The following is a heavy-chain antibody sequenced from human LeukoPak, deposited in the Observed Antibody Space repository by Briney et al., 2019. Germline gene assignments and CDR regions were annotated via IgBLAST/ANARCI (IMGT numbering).Heavy chain of an antibody. D-gene: IGHD5-12*01. V-gene: IGHV4-59*08. CDR3: ARHGGESIVAMILHAFDI. Sequence: SETLSLTCTVSGGSISSYSWTWIRQPPGKGLEWIGSMYYSGSTNYNPSLKSRVTMSVDTSKNQFSLRLSSVTAADTAVYYCARHGGESIVAMILHAFDIWAKGQWSPSLQ. J-gene: IGHJ3*02. CDR1: GGSISSYS. CDR2: MYYSGST.